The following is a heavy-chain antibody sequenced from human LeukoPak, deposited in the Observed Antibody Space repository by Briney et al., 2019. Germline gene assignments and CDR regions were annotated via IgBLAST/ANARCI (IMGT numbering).Heavy chain of an antibody. J-gene: IGHJ3*02. Sequence: PGGSLRLSCAASGFTVSSNYMSWVRQAPGKGLEWVSVIYSGGSTYYADSVKGRFTISRDNSKNTLYLQMNSLRAEDAAVYYCARENYGSGRSDAFDIWGQGTMVTVSS. CDR3: ARENYGSGRSDAFDI. CDR2: IYSGGST. V-gene: IGHV3-66*01. D-gene: IGHD3-10*01. CDR1: GFTVSSNY.